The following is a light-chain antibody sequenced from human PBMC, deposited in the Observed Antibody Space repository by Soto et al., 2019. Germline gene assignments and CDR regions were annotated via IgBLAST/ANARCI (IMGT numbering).Light chain of an antibody. CDR3: QQYASSPLT. CDR1: QSVGRNY. J-gene: IGKJ4*01. V-gene: IGKV3-20*01. CDR2: GAS. Sequence: EIVLTQSPGTLSLSPGERATLSCRASQSVGRNYLAWYQQKPGQAPRLLIHGASSRATGIPDRFSSSGSGKDFTLTLSRLEPEDCAVYYCQQYASSPLTFGGGTKVEIK.